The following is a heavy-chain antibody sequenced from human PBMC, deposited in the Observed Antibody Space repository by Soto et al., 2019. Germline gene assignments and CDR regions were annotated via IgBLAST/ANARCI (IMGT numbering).Heavy chain of an antibody. CDR3: ARVSYCSGGSCPHRLNWFDP. V-gene: IGHV1-3*01. CDR1: GYTFTSYA. CDR2: INAGNGNT. J-gene: IGHJ5*02. Sequence: QVQLVQSGAEVKKPGASVKVSCKASGYTFTSYAMHWVRQAPGQRLEWMGWINAGNGNTKYSQKFQGRVTITRDTSASTAYMELSSLRSEDTAVYYCARVSYCSGGSCPHRLNWFDPWGQGTLVTVSS. D-gene: IGHD2-15*01.